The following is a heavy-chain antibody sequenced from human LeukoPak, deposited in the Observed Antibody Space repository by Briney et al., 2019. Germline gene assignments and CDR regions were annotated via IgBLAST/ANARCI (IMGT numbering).Heavy chain of an antibody. CDR3: ARSLVTMVRGVIITNWFDP. CDR1: GGTFSSYA. D-gene: IGHD3-10*01. J-gene: IGHJ5*02. Sequence: GASVKVSCKASGGTFSSYAISWVRQAPGQGLEWMGRIIPILGIANYAQKFQGRVTITADKSTSTAYMELSSLRSEDTAVYYCARSLVTMVRGVIITNWFDPWGQGTLVTVSS. V-gene: IGHV1-69*04. CDR2: IIPILGIA.